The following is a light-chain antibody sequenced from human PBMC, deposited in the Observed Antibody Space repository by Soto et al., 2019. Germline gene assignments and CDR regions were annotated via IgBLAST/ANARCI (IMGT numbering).Light chain of an antibody. J-gene: IGLJ3*02. Sequence: ALTQPASVSGSPGQSITISCTGTSSDVGGYNYVSWYQQHPGKAPKLMIYEVSNWPSGVSNRFSGSKSGNTASLTISGLQAEDEADYYCSSYTRSSTRVFGGGTKLTVL. CDR1: SSDVGGYNY. CDR3: SSYTRSSTRV. CDR2: EVS. V-gene: IGLV2-14*01.